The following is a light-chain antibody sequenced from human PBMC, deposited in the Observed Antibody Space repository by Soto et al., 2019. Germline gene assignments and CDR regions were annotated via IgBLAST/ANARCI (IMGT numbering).Light chain of an antibody. CDR2: DVS. J-gene: IGKJ1*01. CDR3: QQYNNWPPT. CDR1: ESVSTN. V-gene: IGKV3-15*01. Sequence: EIVMTQSPATLSVSPGERATLSCRASESVSTNLAWYQQKPGQSPRLVINDVSTRATGIPARFSGSGSGPGFTLTIRCLQSEDFAIYFCQQYNNWPPTFGQGTKVEIK.